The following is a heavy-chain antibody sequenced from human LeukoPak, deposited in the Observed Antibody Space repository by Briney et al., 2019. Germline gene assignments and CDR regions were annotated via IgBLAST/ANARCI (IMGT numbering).Heavy chain of an antibody. CDR3: ARDYSIGGDCFGY. CDR2: ISSSSSTI. D-gene: IGHD2-21*01. CDR1: GFTFSSYS. J-gene: IGHJ4*02. V-gene: IGHV3-48*01. Sequence: GGSLRLSCAASGFTFSSYSMNWVRQAPGKGLEWVSYISSSSSTIYYADSVKGRFTISRDNAKNSLYLQMNSLRAEDTAVYYCARDYSIGGDCFGYWGQGTLVTVSS.